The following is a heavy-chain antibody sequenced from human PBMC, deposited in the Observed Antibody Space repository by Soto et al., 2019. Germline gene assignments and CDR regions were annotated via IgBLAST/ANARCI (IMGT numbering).Heavy chain of an antibody. CDR1: GFTFISNW. V-gene: IGHV3-74*01. CDR3: TRRNRPSYTSDY. D-gene: IGHD4-4*01. CDR2: INNDGSGT. J-gene: IGHJ4*02. Sequence: GSLRLSCAASGFTFISNWIQFFRQAPGKGLVWVSRINNDGSGTSYSDSVKGRFTISRDNAKNTLYLQMDSLRAEDTAVYYCTRRNRPSYTSDYWGQGTLVTVSS.